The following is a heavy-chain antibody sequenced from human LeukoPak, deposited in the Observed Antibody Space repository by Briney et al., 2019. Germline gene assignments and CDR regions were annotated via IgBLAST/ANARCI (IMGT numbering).Heavy chain of an antibody. Sequence: PSETLSLTCTVSGGTISSHYWSWIRQPPGKGLEWIGYIYYSGSTNYNPSLKSRVTISVDTSKNQFSLKLSSVTAADTAVYYCARVPYSSSWYGFGRDDAFDIWGQGTMVTVSS. D-gene: IGHD6-13*01. V-gene: IGHV4-59*11. J-gene: IGHJ3*02. CDR2: IYYSGST. CDR1: GGTISSHY. CDR3: ARVPYSSSWYGFGRDDAFDI.